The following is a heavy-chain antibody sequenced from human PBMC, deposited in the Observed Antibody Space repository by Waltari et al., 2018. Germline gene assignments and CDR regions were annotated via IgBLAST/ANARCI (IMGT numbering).Heavy chain of an antibody. Sequence: QVELQQWGAGLLKPSETLSLTCAVYGESLSGYFWSWIRQPPGRGLEWIGEISHSGRTNITPHLTNRVTITVDTSKEQFSLKLSSVTAADAAVYYCARGPMLDYGDNSGHYYYGLDDWGQGTTVIVSS. D-gene: IGHD4-17*01. J-gene: IGHJ6*02. CDR3: ARGPMLDYGDNSGHYYYGLDD. CDR1: GESLSGYF. CDR2: ISHSGRT. V-gene: IGHV4-34*01.